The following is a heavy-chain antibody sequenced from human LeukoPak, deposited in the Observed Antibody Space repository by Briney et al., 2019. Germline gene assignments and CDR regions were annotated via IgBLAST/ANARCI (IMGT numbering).Heavy chain of an antibody. CDR2: IFRGGRT. V-gene: IGHV3-66*01. CDR1: VFTLISNY. CDR3: ARDRAGTYLVSFAFDI. D-gene: IGHD1-26*01. J-gene: IGHJ3*02. Sequence: HLVGSLRLSSADSVFTLISNYMNWVRQAPGKGVEWGSVIFRGGRTYYADSVKGRFSISRDNSKNTLYLQMNSLRAKDTAVYYCARDRAGTYLVSFAFDIWGQGTMVTVSS.